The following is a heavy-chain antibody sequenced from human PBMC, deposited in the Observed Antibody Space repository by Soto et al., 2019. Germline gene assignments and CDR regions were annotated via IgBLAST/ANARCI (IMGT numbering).Heavy chain of an antibody. D-gene: IGHD2-15*01. J-gene: IGHJ6*02. V-gene: IGHV3-30*18. CDR1: GFTFSSYG. CDR3: AKGALYCSGGICYSWDYYFYGMDV. Sequence: PGGSLRLSCAASGFTFSSYGMHWVRQAPGKGLEWVAVISYDGSNKYYADSVKGRFTISRDNSKNTLYLQMNSLRAEDTAVYYCAKGALYCSGGICYSWDYYFYGMDVWGQGTTVTVS. CDR2: ISYDGSNK.